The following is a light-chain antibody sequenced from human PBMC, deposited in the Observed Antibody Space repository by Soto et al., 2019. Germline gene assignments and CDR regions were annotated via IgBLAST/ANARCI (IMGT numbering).Light chain of an antibody. CDR2: GAS. V-gene: IGKV3-15*01. Sequence: EIVMTQSPATLSVSPGERATLSCRASQSVSSNLAWYQQKPCQAPRLLLYGASTRSTGIPARFSGSGSGTEFTLSISSLQSEDFAVYYCQQYNNWPQTFGQGTKLEIK. J-gene: IGKJ2*01. CDR1: QSVSSN. CDR3: QQYNNWPQT.